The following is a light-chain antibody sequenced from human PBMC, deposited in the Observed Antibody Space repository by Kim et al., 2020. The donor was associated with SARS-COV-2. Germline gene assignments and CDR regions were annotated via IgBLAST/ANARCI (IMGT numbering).Light chain of an antibody. Sequence: ELTQPPSASGTPGQRVTISCSGSSSNIGSNTVNWYQQLPGTAPKLLIYSNNQRPSGVPDRFSGSKSGTSASLAISGLQSEDEADYYCAAWDDSLNGLFGGGTQLTVL. CDR1: SSNIGSNT. J-gene: IGLJ2*01. V-gene: IGLV1-44*01. CDR2: SNN. CDR3: AAWDDSLNGL.